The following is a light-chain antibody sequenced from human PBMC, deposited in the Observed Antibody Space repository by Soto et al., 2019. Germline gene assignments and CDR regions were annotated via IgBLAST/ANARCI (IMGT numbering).Light chain of an antibody. V-gene: IGKV3-15*01. J-gene: IGKJ1*01. CDR2: GAS. CDR1: QRVSSN. Sequence: EIVMTQSPATLSVSPGERATLSCRASQRVSSNLAWYQQKLGQAPRLLIYGASTRATGIPARFSGSGSGTEFTLTISSLQSEDFAVYYCQQYNNWPPTFGQGTKVEIK. CDR3: QQYNNWPPT.